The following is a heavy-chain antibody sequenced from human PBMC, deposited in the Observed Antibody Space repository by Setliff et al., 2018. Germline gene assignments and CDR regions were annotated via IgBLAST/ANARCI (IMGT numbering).Heavy chain of an antibody. CDR3: ARGLEGEDYFYYMDV. D-gene: IGHD2-21*01. CDR2: IYHSGSI. J-gene: IGHJ6*03. CDR1: GFTFSYYA. Sequence: SCAASGFTFSYYAMHWVRQPPGKGLEWIGEIYHSGSINYNPSLKSRVTMSVDKSKNQFSLKLTSVTAADTAVYYCARGLEGEDYFYYMDVWGKGNTVTVSS. V-gene: IGHV4-4*02.